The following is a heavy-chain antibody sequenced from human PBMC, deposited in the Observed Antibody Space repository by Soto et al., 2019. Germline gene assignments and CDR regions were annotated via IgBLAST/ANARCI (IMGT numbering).Heavy chain of an antibody. D-gene: IGHD3-10*01. CDR1: GFTFSSYW. CDR3: ASGGVAGSGTFYNDY. J-gene: IGHJ4*02. Sequence: GGSLRLSCAASGFTFSSYWMHWVRQAPGRGLVWVSRINNDGSSTSYADSVKGRLTISRDNAKNTLYLQVNSLRAEDTAVYYCASGGVAGSGTFYNDYWGRGTLVTVSS. V-gene: IGHV3-74*01. CDR2: INNDGSST.